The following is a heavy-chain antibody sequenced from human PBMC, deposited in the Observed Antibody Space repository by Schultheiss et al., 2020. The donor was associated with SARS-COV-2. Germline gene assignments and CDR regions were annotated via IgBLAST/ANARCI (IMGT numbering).Heavy chain of an antibody. CDR3: ARAFPYGDYGLTY. CDR1: GFTFSSYG. CDR2: IWYDGSNK. J-gene: IGHJ4*02. D-gene: IGHD4-17*01. Sequence: GGSLRLSCAASGFTFSSYGMHWVRQAPGKGLEWVAVIWYDGSNKYYADSVKGRFTISRDNSKNTLYLQMNSLRAEDTAVYYCARAFPYGDYGLTYWGQGTLVTVSS. V-gene: IGHV3-33*01.